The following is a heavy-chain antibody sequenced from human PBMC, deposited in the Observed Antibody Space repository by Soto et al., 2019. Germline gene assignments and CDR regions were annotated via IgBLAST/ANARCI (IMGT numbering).Heavy chain of an antibody. CDR3: ARDTSNSFDY. CDR2: ISPYNGKT. D-gene: IGHD2-2*01. V-gene: IGHV1-18*01. Sequence: HVQLVQSGGDLRKPGASVKVSCNTSGYTLTTIFIVWLEQAPGQGLEWMGWISPYNGKTNYAEKFQGRVTMTTDTFTRTAYLELRNLRLDDTAVYYCARDTSNSFDYWGQGTLITVSS. J-gene: IGHJ4*02. CDR1: GYTLTTIF.